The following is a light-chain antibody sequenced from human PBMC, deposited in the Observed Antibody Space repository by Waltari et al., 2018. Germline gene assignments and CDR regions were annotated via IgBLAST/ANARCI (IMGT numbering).Light chain of an antibody. CDR1: SSDVGGYNY. CDR3: TSYAGSHNWV. CDR2: EVN. V-gene: IGLV2-8*01. J-gene: IGLJ2*01. Sequence: QSALTQPPSASGSPGQSVTISCTGTSSDVGGYNYVSWYQHHPCKAPKLMISEVNKRPSGVPDRFSGSKSGNTASLTVSGLQADDEADYYCTSYAGSHNWVFGGGTKLTVL.